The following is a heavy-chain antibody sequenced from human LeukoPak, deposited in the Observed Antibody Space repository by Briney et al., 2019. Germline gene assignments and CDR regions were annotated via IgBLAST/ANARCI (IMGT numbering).Heavy chain of an antibody. CDR1: EFTFSNAW. CDR3: TTAPAQSDY. J-gene: IGHJ4*02. CDR2: IKSKADRGTT. Sequence: KPGGALRLSCAASEFTFSNAWMSWVRQAPGKGLEWVGRIKSKADRGTTDYAAPVKGRFTISRDDSKDTVYLQMNSLKFEDTAVYYCTTAPAQSDYWGQGTLVTVSS. D-gene: IGHD2-2*01. V-gene: IGHV3-15*01.